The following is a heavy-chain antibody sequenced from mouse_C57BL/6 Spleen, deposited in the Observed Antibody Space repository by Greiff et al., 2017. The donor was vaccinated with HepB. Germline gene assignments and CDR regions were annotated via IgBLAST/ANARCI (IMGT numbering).Heavy chain of an antibody. CDR3: ARSTVVGRGFAY. CDR1: GFTFTDYY. J-gene: IGHJ3*01. D-gene: IGHD1-1*01. CDR2: IRNKANGYTT. V-gene: IGHV7-3*01. Sequence: DVQLVESGGGLVQPGGSLSLSCAASGFTFTDYYMSWVRQPPGKALEWLGFIRNKANGYTTEYSASVKGRFTISRDNSQSILYLQMNALRAEDSATYYCARSTVVGRGFAYWGQGTLVTVSA.